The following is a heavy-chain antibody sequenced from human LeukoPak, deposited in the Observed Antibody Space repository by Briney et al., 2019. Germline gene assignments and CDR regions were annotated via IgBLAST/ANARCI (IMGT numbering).Heavy chain of an antibody. Sequence: GGSLRLSCAASGFTFSSYWMSWVRQAPGKGLEWVANIKQDGSEKYYVDSVKGRFTISRDNAKNSLYLQMNSLRAEDTAVYYCAKGGSYDSSGYYVDYWGQGTLVTVSS. CDR3: AKGGSYDSSGYYVDY. CDR2: IKQDGSEK. J-gene: IGHJ4*02. CDR1: GFTFSSYW. D-gene: IGHD3-22*01. V-gene: IGHV3-7*01.